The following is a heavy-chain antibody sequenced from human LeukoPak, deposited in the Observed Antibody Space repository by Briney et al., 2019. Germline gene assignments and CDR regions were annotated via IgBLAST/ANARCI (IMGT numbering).Heavy chain of an antibody. V-gene: IGHV3-66*01. Sequence: PGGSLRLSCAASGFTFRNYWMGWVRQAPGKGLEWVSVISTGGQTYYADSVKARFIVSRDNSNNTLSLQMNSLRVDDTAVYFCARERLGMDVWGQGTTVTVSS. CDR3: ARERLGMDV. CDR2: ISTGGQT. J-gene: IGHJ6*02. CDR1: GFTFRNYW. D-gene: IGHD6-19*01.